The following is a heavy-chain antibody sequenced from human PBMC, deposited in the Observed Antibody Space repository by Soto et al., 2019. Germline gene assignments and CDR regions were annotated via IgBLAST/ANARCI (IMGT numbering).Heavy chain of an antibody. CDR2: IYYSGST. Sequence: SETLSLTCTVSGGSISSYYWSWIRQPPGKGLEWIGYIYYSGSTNHNPSLKSRVTISVDTSKNQFSLKLSSVTAADTAVYYCARDQEPLGQFDYWGQGTLVTVSS. D-gene: IGHD6-13*01. V-gene: IGHV4-59*01. CDR3: ARDQEPLGQFDY. J-gene: IGHJ4*02. CDR1: GGSISSYY.